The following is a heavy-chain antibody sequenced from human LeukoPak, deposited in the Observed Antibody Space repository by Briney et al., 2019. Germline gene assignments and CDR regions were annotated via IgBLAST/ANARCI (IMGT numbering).Heavy chain of an antibody. J-gene: IGHJ4*02. V-gene: IGHV3-23*01. CDR3: AKALAAAKYYFDY. CDR2: ITSSGGST. Sequence: GGSLRLSCAASGFTFSSYAMSWVRQAPGKGLEWVSTITSSGGSTYYADSVKGRFTISRDNSQNTLYLQMNSLRTDDTAVYCAKALAAAKYYFDYWGQGTLVTVSS. CDR1: GFTFSSYA. D-gene: IGHD6-13*01.